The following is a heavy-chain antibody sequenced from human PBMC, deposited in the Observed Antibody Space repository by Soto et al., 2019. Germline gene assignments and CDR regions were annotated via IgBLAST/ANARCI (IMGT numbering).Heavy chain of an antibody. CDR2: ISYDGAEK. CDR1: GVVFSLHA. Sequence: QVHLMESGGGVVQPGGSLRLSCAASGVVFSLHAMHWVRQAPGKGLEWVASISYDGAEKQYADSVKGRFTISRDNSRNTVSLQMDSLKTGDTAVYYCARDRYASAVATYLDYWGQVAQVNVSP. CDR3: ARDRYASAVATYLDY. V-gene: IGHV3-30*14. J-gene: IGHJ4*02. D-gene: IGHD2-15*01.